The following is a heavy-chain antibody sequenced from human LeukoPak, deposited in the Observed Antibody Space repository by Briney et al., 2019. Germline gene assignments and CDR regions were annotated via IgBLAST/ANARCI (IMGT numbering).Heavy chain of an antibody. CDR1: GGSISSGDW. V-gene: IGHV4-4*02. CDR3: ARFSTEQSFDY. D-gene: IGHD2/OR15-2a*01. Sequence: PSETLSLTCAVSGGSISSGDWWIWVRQPPGKGLEWIGEVYHSGSTNYNPSLMSRVTISVDTSKNQFSLKLSSVTAADTAVYYCARFSTEQSFDYWGQGTLVTVSS. J-gene: IGHJ4*02. CDR2: VYHSGST.